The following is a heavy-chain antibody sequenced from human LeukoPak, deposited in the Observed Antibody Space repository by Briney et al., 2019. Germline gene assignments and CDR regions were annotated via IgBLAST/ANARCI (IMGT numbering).Heavy chain of an antibody. CDR3: ATAGRYGGNSRYYYYGMDV. CDR2: INPNSGGT. J-gene: IGHJ6*02. V-gene: IGHV1-2*02. CDR1: GYTFTGYY. Sequence: VASVKVSCKASGYTFTGYYMHWVRQAPGQGLEWMGWINPNSGGTNYARKFQGRVTMTRDTSISTAYMELSRLGSDDTAVYYCATAGRYGGNSRYYYYGMDVWGQGTTVTVSS. D-gene: IGHD4-23*01.